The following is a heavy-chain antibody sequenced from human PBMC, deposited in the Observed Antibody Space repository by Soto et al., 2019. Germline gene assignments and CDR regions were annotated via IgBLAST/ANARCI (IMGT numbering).Heavy chain of an antibody. Sequence: SETLSLTCAVSGGSISSGGYSWSWIRQPPGKGLEWIGYIYHSGSTYYNPSLKSRVTISVDRSKNQFSLKLSSVTAADTAVYYCARGGNYYGSGSSPYYGMDVWGQGTTVTVSS. J-gene: IGHJ6*02. CDR1: GGSISSGGYS. V-gene: IGHV4-30-2*01. CDR2: IYHSGST. D-gene: IGHD3-10*01. CDR3: ARGGNYYGSGSSPYYGMDV.